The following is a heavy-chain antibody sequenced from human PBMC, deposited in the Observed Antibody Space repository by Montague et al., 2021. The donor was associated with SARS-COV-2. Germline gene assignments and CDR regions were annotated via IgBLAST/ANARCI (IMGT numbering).Heavy chain of an antibody. V-gene: IGHV4-61*02. J-gene: IGHJ4*02. Sequence: TLSLTCTVSGGSIRSGGYYWSWIRQPAGKGLEWIGRIYTSGSTNYNPSLKSRVIISVDTSKNQFSLKLSSVTAADTAVYYCARDLVGQHRGGGFDYWGQGTLVTVSS. D-gene: IGHD6-13*01. CDR3: ARDLVGQHRGGGFDY. CDR2: IYTSGST. CDR1: GGSIRSGGYY.